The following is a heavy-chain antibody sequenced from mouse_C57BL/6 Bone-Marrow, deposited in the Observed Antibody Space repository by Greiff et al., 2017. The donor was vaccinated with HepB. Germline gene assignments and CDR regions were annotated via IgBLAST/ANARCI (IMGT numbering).Heavy chain of an antibody. Sequence: QVQLQQPGAELVKPGASVKMSCKASGYTFTSYWITWVKQRPGQGLEWIGDIYPGSGSTNYNEKFKSKATLTVDTSSSTAYMQLSSLTSEDSAVYYCASYYYGSSPFDYWGQGTTLTVSS. CDR2: IYPGSGST. D-gene: IGHD1-1*01. CDR3: ASYYYGSSPFDY. V-gene: IGHV1-55*01. J-gene: IGHJ2*01. CDR1: GYTFTSYW.